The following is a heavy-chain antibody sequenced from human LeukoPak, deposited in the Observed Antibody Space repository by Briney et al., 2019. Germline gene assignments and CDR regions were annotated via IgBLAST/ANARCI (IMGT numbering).Heavy chain of an antibody. CDR1: GFTFSSYW. D-gene: IGHD3-9*01. V-gene: IGHV3-74*01. CDR3: ARETLLTGKDY. J-gene: IGHJ4*02. CDR2: INSDGSST. Sequence: GGSLRLSCAASGFTFSSYWMHWVRQAPGKGLVWVSRINSDGSSTSYADSVKGRFTISRDNAKNTLYLQMNSLRAEDTAVYYRARETLLTGKDYWGQGTLVTVSS.